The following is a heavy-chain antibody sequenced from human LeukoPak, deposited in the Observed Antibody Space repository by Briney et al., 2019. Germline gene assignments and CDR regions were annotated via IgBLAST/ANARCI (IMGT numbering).Heavy chain of an antibody. Sequence: GSLRLSCAASGFTFSSYWMSWVRQAPGKGLEWVANIKQDGSEKYYVDSVKGRFTISRDNAKNSLYLQMNSLRAEDTAVYYCARDRRYGLRYFDAAQDVWGQGTTVTVSS. CDR3: ARDRRYGLRYFDAAQDV. J-gene: IGHJ6*02. CDR1: GFTFSSYW. CDR2: IKQDGSEK. D-gene: IGHD3-9*01. V-gene: IGHV3-7*01.